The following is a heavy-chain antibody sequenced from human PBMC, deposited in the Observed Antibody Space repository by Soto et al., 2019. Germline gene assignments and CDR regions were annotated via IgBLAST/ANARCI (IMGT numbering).Heavy chain of an antibody. CDR1: GFTFIIYS. V-gene: IGHV3-48*01. CDR3: ARAGARPGGGSDY. CDR2: ISSSTTTI. D-gene: IGHD1-26*01. J-gene: IGHJ4*02. Sequence: EVQLVESGGAWFQPGGSLRPSVAASGFTFIIYSMNWVRQAPGKGLEWISYISSSTTTIYYADSVRGRFTISRDSAKLYLQMNSLRAEDTAVYYCARAGARPGGGSDYWGQGTLVTVSS.